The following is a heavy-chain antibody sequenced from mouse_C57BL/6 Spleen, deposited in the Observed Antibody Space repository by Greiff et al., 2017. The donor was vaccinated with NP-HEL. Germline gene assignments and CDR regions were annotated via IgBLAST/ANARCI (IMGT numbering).Heavy chain of an antibody. CDR1: GFNIKDYY. J-gene: IGHJ3*01. CDR3: TTVYYGSSRAWFAY. V-gene: IGHV14-1*01. D-gene: IGHD1-1*01. Sequence: VQVVESGAELVRPGASVKLSCTASGFNIKDYYMHWVKQRPEQGLEWIGRIDPEDGDTEYAPKFQGKATMTADTSSNTAYLQLSSLTSEDTAVYYCTTVYYGSSRAWFAYWGQGTLVTVSA. CDR2: IDPEDGDT.